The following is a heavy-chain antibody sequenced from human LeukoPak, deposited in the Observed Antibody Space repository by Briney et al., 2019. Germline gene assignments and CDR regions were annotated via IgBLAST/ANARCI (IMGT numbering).Heavy chain of an antibody. V-gene: IGHV1-2*02. CDR1: GYTFTAYY. J-gene: IGHJ3*02. CDR3: ARGPGIVGATRYAFDI. Sequence: ASVKVSCKASGYTFTAYYMYWVRQAPGQGLEWMGWINPNSGGTNYAQEFQGRVTMTRDTSISTAYMELSRLRSDDTAVYYCARGPGIVGATRYAFDIWGQGTMVTVSS. D-gene: IGHD1-26*01. CDR2: INPNSGGT.